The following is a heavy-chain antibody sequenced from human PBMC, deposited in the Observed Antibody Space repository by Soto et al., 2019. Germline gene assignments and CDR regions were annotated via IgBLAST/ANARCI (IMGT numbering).Heavy chain of an antibody. CDR2: IIPIFGTA. CDR1: GGTFSSYA. CDR3: ARGKYYDSSASDYFDY. D-gene: IGHD3-22*01. J-gene: IGHJ4*02. V-gene: IGHV1-69*06. Sequence: ASVKVSCKASGGTFSSYAISWVRQAPGQGLEWMGGIIPIFGTANYAQKFQGRVTITADKSTSTAYMELSSLRSEDTAVYYCARGKYYDSSASDYFDYWGQGTLVTVSS.